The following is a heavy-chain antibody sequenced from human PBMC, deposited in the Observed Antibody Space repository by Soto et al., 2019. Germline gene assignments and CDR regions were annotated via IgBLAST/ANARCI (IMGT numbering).Heavy chain of an antibody. V-gene: IGHV4-30-4*01. Sequence: SETLSLTCTVSGGSISSGDYYWSWIRQPPGKGLEWIGYIYYSGSTYYNPSLKSRVTISVDTSKNQFSLKLSSVTAADTAVYYCARDPGLDFWSGYYAWGQGTLVTVS. CDR3: ARDPGLDFWSGYYA. J-gene: IGHJ5*02. D-gene: IGHD3-3*01. CDR1: GGSISSGDYY. CDR2: IYYSGST.